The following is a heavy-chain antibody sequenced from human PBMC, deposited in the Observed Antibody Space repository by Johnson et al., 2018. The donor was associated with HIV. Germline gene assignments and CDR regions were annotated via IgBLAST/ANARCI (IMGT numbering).Heavy chain of an antibody. CDR3: ARYSGSYLPDAFDI. D-gene: IGHD1-26*01. CDR2: IKQDGSEK. V-gene: IGHV3-7*01. J-gene: IGHJ3*02. Sequence: VQLVESGGGVVQPGGSLRLSCAASGFTFSSYGMHWVRQAPGKGLEWVANIKQDGSEKYYVDSVKGRFTISRDNAKNSLYLQMNSLRAEDTAVYYCARYSGSYLPDAFDIWGQGTMVTVSS. CDR1: GFTFSSYG.